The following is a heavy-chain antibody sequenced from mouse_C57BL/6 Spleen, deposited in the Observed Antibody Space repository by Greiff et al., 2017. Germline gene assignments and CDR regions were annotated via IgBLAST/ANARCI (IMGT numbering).Heavy chain of an antibody. J-gene: IGHJ1*03. CDR3: ATSRYRYFDV. V-gene: IGHV1-64*01. D-gene: IGHD1-1*01. Sequence: VQLQQPGAELVKPGASVKLSCKASGYTFTSYWMHWVKQRPGQGLEWIGMIHPNSGSTNYNEKFKSKATLTVDKSTSAAYMQLSSLTSEDAAVYYGATSRYRYFDVWGTGTTVTIAS. CDR1: GYTFTSYW. CDR2: IHPNSGST.